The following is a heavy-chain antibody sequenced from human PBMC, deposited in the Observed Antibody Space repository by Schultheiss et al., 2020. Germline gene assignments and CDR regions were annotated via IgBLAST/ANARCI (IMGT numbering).Heavy chain of an antibody. CDR3: AKDRWASIYGMDV. Sequence: GGSLRLSCAASGFTFSSYWMHWVRQAPGKGLVWVSRINSDGSRTSYADSVKGRFTISRDNAKNTLYLQMNSLRAEDTAVYYCAKDRWASIYGMDVWGQGTTGTVSS. V-gene: IGHV3-74*01. D-gene: IGHD1-26*01. J-gene: IGHJ6*02. CDR2: INSDGSRT. CDR1: GFTFSSYW.